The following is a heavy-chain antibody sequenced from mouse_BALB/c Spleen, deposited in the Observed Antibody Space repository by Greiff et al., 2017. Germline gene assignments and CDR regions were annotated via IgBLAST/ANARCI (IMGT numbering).Heavy chain of an antibody. CDR1: GFTFSSFG. V-gene: IGHV5-17*02. J-gene: IGHJ3*01. CDR2: ISSGSSTI. CDR3: ARWEVRRGFAY. D-gene: IGHD2-14*01. Sequence: EVQVVESGGGLVQPGGSRKLSCAASGFTFSSFGMHWVRQAPEKGLEWVAYISSGSSTIYYADTVKGRFTISRDNPKNTLFLQMTSLRSEDTAMYYCARWEVRRGFAYWGQGTLVTVSA.